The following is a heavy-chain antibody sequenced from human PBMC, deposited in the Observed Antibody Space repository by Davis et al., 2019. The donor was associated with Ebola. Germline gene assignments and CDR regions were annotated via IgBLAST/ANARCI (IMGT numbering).Heavy chain of an antibody. J-gene: IGHJ5*02. V-gene: IGHV1-18*01. Sequence: ASVKVSCKASGYTFTSYGISWVRQAPGQGLEWMGWISAYNGNTNYAQKFQGRVTMTRDTSTSTVYMELSSLRSEDTAVYYCARDQGTVTTSTFDPWGQGTLVTVSS. CDR3: ARDQGTVTTSTFDP. D-gene: IGHD4-11*01. CDR2: ISAYNGNT. CDR1: GYTFTSYG.